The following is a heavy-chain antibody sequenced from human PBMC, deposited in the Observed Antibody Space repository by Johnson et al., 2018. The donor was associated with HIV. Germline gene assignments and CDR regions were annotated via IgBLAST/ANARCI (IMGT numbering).Heavy chain of an antibody. V-gene: IGHV3-30*14. Sequence: QLVESGGGVVQPGGSLRLSCAASGFTFSNYAVHWLRQTPGKGLEWVAVISYDGTKKYYADSVKGRFTISRDNSKNTLYLQMNSLRAEDTAVYYCARDQFMSGGYCSGGSCYSQPSGIWGQGTMVTVSS. CDR2: ISYDGTKK. CDR1: GFTFSNYA. J-gene: IGHJ3*02. D-gene: IGHD2-15*01. CDR3: ARDQFMSGGYCSGGSCYSQPSGI.